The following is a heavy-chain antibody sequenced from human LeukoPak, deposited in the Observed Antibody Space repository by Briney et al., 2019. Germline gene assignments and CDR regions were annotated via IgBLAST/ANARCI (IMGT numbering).Heavy chain of an antibody. CDR2: ISSSSSYI. CDR3: ARNSGSYFPLYP. CDR1: GFTFSSYS. D-gene: IGHD1-26*01. V-gene: IGHV3-21*01. J-gene: IGHJ5*02. Sequence: PGGSLRLSCAASGFTFSSYSMNWVRQAPGKGREWVSSISSSSSYIYYADSVKGRFTISRDNAKNSLYLQMNSLRAEDTAVYYCARNSGSYFPLYPWGQGTLVTVSS.